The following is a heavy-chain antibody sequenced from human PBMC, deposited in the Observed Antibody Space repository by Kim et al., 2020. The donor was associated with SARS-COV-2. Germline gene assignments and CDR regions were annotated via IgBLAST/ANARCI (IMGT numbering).Heavy chain of an antibody. D-gene: IGHD3-16*01. CDR1: GGSITSGTFY. CDR3: ATVHWGSGWVDP. Sequence: TLSLTCTVSGGSITSGTFYWSWVRQPPGKGLEWVGYIYYTGSTFYNPSLKSRLTISLDTSKMQFSLKLASVTAADTAIYYCATVHWGSGWVDPWGQGILVSVSS. CDR2: IYYTGST. J-gene: IGHJ5*02. V-gene: IGHV4-30-4*01.